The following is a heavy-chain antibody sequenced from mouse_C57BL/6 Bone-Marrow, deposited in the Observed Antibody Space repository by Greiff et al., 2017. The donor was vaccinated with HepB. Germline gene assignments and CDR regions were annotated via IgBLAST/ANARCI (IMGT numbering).Heavy chain of an antibody. Sequence: VQLQQSGAELARPGASVKLSCKASGYTFTSYGISWVKQRTGQGLEWIGEIYPRSGNTYYNEKFKGKATLTAAKSSSTAYMELRSLTSEDSAVYFCATIYYGNSFYAMDYWGQGTSVTVSS. CDR3: ATIYYGNSFYAMDY. V-gene: IGHV1-81*01. CDR2: IYPRSGNT. CDR1: GYTFTSYG. J-gene: IGHJ4*01. D-gene: IGHD2-1*01.